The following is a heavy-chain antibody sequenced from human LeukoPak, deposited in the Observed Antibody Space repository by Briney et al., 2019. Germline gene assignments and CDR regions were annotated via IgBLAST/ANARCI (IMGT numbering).Heavy chain of an antibody. Sequence: SETLSLTCAVYGGSFSGYYWSWIRQPPGKGLEWIGEINHSGSTNYNPSLKSRVTISVDTSKNQFSLKLSSVTAADTAVYYCARRGSSWYPGWFDPWGQGTLVTVSS. J-gene: IGHJ5*02. CDR1: GGSFSGYY. CDR3: ARRGSSWYPGWFDP. V-gene: IGHV4-34*01. D-gene: IGHD6-13*01. CDR2: INHSGST.